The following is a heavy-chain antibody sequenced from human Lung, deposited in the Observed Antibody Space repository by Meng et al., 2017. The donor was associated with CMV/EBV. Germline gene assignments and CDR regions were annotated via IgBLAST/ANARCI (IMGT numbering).Heavy chain of an antibody. J-gene: IGHJ3*02. CDR2: ISYDGSNK. CDR3: ARGEQRIAVAGSAFDI. V-gene: IGHV3-30-3*01. CDR1: GFTFSSYA. Sequence: GGSLRLSCAASGFTFSSYAMHWVRQAPGKGLEWVAVISYDGSNKYYADSVKGRFTISRDNSKNTLYLQMNSLRAEDTAVYYCARGEQRIAVAGSAFDIWGQGTMVTVSS. D-gene: IGHD6-19*01.